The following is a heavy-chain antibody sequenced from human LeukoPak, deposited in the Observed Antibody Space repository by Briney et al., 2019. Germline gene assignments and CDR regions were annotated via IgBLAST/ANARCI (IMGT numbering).Heavy chain of an antibody. V-gene: IGHV1-18*01. J-gene: IGHJ6*02. CDR1: GYTFTSYG. CDR3: ARASYCSRTSCYSDYYYDGLAV. Sequence: ASVKVSCKASGYTFTSYGISWVRQAPGQGLEWMGWISAYNGNTNYAQKLQGRVTMTTDTSTSTAYMELRSLRSDDTAVYYCARASYCSRTSCYSDYYYDGLAVWGQGTTVTVSS. CDR2: ISAYNGNT. D-gene: IGHD2-2*01.